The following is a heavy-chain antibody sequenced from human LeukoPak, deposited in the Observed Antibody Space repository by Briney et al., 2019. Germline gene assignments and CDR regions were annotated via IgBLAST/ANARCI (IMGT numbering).Heavy chain of an antibody. D-gene: IGHD6-19*01. CDR1: GDSVSSNSAA. J-gene: IGHJ4*02. CDR3: ARTPVVPYSSGWFGYYFDY. V-gene: IGHV6-1*01. CDR2: TYYRSKWYN. Sequence: SQTLSLTFTISGDSVSSNSAAWNWIRQSPSRGLEWLGRTYYRSKWYNDYAVSVKSRITINPDTSKNQFSLQLNSVTPEDTAVYYCARTPVVPYSSGWFGYYFDYWGQGTLVTVSS.